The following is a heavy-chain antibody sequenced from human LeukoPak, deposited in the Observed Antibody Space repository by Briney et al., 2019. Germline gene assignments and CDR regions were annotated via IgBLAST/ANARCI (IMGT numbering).Heavy chain of an antibody. CDR2: IKQDGSEK. CDR1: GFTFSSYW. J-gene: IGHJ4*02. V-gene: IGHV3-7*01. Sequence: GGSLRLSCAASGFTFSSYWMSWVRQAPGKGLEWVANIKQDGSEKYYVGSVKGRFTISRDNAKNSLYLQMNSLRAEDTAVYYCAREVGGYCSSTSCYLYYFDYWGQGTLVTVSS. CDR3: AREVGGYCSSTSCYLYYFDY. D-gene: IGHD2-2*01.